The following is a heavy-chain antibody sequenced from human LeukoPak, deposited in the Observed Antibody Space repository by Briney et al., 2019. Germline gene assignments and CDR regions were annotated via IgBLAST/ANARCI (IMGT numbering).Heavy chain of an antibody. CDR2: IYYSGST. D-gene: IGHD2-15*01. CDR1: GGSISSYY. J-gene: IGHJ3*02. CDR3: ARACSGGSCYPGEDAFDI. V-gene: IGHV4-59*01. Sequence: PSETLSLTCSVSGGSISSYYWSWLRRPPGKGLEWIGYIYYSGSTNYNPSLKSRVTISVDTSKNQFSLKLSSVTAADTAVYYCARACSGGSCYPGEDAFDIWGQGTMVTVSS.